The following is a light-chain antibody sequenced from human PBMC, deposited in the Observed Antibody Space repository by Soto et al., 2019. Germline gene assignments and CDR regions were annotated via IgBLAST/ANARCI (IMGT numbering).Light chain of an antibody. J-gene: IGKJ1*01. V-gene: IGKV3-20*01. CDR3: QQYGSPPWT. CDR1: QSVSRY. CDR2: GIS. Sequence: EIVLTQSPGTLSLSPGERATLSCRASQSVSRYLAWYQQKPGQAPRLLIYGISNRAAGIPDRFSGSGSGTDFILTISRLEPEDFAVYYCQQYGSPPWTFGQGTKVEIK.